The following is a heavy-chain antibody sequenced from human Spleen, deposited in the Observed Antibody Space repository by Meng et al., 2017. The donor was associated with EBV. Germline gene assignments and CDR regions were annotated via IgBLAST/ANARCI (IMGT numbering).Heavy chain of an antibody. Sequence: LEGWGPGLGGPSQSLSCTCGVSGDSIKFGGYYWSWIRQPPGKGLEWLGYIYYTGGTYYNPSLKSRLTVSVDTSKNQFSLNLTSVTAADTAVYYCARVRWFGDFSLSWFDPWGQGTLVTVSS. CDR2: IYYTGGT. J-gene: IGHJ5*02. CDR3: ARVRWFGDFSLSWFDP. D-gene: IGHD3-10*01. V-gene: IGHV4-30-4*01. CDR1: GDSIKFGGYY.